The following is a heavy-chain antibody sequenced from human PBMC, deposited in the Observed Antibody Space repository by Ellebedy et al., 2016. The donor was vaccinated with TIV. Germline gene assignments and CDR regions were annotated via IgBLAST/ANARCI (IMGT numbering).Heavy chain of an antibody. CDR1: GYTFTSYY. Sequence: ASVKVSCKASGYTFTSYYMHWVRQAPGQGLEWMGIINPSGGSTSYAQKFQGRVTMTRDTSTSTVYMELSSLRSEDTAVYYWARGKLLWFGELFHFDYWGQGTLVTVSS. CDR3: ARGKLLWFGELFHFDY. D-gene: IGHD3-10*01. CDR2: INPSGGST. J-gene: IGHJ4*02. V-gene: IGHV1-46*01.